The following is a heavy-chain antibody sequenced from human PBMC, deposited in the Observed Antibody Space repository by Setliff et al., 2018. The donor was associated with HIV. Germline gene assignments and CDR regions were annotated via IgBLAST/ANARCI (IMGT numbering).Heavy chain of an antibody. Sequence: EASVKVSCKASGYTFTSYGISWVRQAPGQGLEWMGIINPSGGSTSYAQRFQGRVTMTRDTSTSTAYMELSSLRSEDTAVYYCARDNPSELLFDYWGQGTLVTVSS. CDR3: ARDNPSELLFDY. CDR1: GYTFTSYG. V-gene: IGHV1-46*01. J-gene: IGHJ4*02. CDR2: INPSGGST. D-gene: IGHD1-26*01.